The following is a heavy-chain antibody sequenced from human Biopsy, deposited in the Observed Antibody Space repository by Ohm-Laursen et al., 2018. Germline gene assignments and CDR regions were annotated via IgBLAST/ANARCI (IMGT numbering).Heavy chain of an antibody. J-gene: IGHJ5*02. Sequence: TLSLTCTVTGGSISRSSYYWSWIRQHPGKGLEWIGYIHYMGSTNYNPSLKSRVTISVDTSKNQFSLRLTSVTAADTAVYYCARDYGSGSLFDPWGQGTLVTVSS. V-gene: IGHV4-31*03. CDR3: ARDYGSGSLFDP. CDR2: IHYMGST. CDR1: GGSISRSSYY. D-gene: IGHD2-15*01.